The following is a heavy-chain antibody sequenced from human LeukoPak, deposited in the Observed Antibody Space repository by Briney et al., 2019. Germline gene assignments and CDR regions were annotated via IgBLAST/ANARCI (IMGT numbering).Heavy chain of an antibody. Sequence: GGSLRLSCAASGFTLSSYATGWVRQAPGKGLEWVSAISGSGADTYYADSVKGRFTISRDASKNTLYLQMDSLRDEDTAVYYCAKQLDSGNYYPTGDDYWGQGTLVTVSS. D-gene: IGHD3-10*01. V-gene: IGHV3-23*01. J-gene: IGHJ4*02. CDR2: ISGSGADT. CDR1: GFTLSSYA. CDR3: AKQLDSGNYYPTGDDY.